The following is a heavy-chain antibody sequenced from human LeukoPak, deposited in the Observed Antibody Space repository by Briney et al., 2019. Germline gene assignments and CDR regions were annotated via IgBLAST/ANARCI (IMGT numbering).Heavy chain of an antibody. V-gene: IGHV1-2*02. J-gene: IGHJ4*02. Sequence: ASVNVSCKASVYTFTVYYMHWVRQAPGQGVEWMGWINPNSGGTNYAQKFQGRGTMTRDTAINTASMEVSRLRSDDTAVYYCARDISGTYPPYYFDSWGQGTLVTVSS. CDR1: VYTFTVYY. D-gene: IGHD1-26*01. CDR3: ARDISGTYPPYYFDS. CDR2: INPNSGGT.